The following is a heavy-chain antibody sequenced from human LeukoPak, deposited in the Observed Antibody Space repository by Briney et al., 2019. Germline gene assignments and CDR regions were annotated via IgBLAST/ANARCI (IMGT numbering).Heavy chain of an antibody. Sequence: GGSLRLSCAASGFTFSSYAMHWVRQAPGKGLEWVAVISYDGSNKYYADSVEGRFTISRDNSKNTLYLQMNSLRAEDTAVYYCASHGSGSYYKGVPWFDPWGQGTLVTVSS. CDR1: GFTFSSYA. CDR2: ISYDGSNK. D-gene: IGHD3-10*01. V-gene: IGHV3-30-3*01. CDR3: ASHGSGSYYKGVPWFDP. J-gene: IGHJ5*02.